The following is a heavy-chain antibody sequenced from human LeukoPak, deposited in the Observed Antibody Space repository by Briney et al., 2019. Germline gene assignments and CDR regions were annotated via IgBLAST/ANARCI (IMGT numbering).Heavy chain of an antibody. CDR1: GGSISDYY. CDR3: ASRGYYYDSSGYRY. Sequence: SETLSLTCTVSGGSISDYYWSWIRQPPGKGLEWIRYIYYSGSTNYNPSLKSRVTISVDTSKNQFSLKLSSVTAADTAVYYCASRGYYYDSSGYRYWGQGTLVTVPS. J-gene: IGHJ4*02. V-gene: IGHV4-59*01. D-gene: IGHD3-22*01. CDR2: IYYSGST.